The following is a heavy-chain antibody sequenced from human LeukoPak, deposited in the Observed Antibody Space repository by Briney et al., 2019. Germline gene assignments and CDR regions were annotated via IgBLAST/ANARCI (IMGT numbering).Heavy chain of an antibody. CDR1: GFTFIDYS. J-gene: IGHJ6*02. V-gene: IGHV1-2*06. CDR3: ARRDCILSNCPLRNHALDV. CDR2: IHPNTGAT. D-gene: IGHD1-14*01. Sequence: ASVKVSCKASGFTFIDYSLHWLRQAPGQGLEWMGRIHPNTGATHYAQNFLGRVTMTRDTSSSTAYMQLSGLRSDDTAIYYCARRDCILSNCPLRNHALDVWGQGTTVTVSS.